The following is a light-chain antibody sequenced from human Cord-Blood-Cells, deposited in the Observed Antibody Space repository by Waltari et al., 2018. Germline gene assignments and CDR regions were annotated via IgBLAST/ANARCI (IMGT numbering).Light chain of an antibody. CDR2: EVS. J-gene: IGLJ3*02. V-gene: IGLV2-14*01. CDR1: SSDVGGYNY. CDR3: SSYTSSSTLGV. Sequence: QSALTQPASVSGSPGQSITISCTGTSSDVGGYNYVPWYQQHPGKAPKLMIYEVSKRPSGVSNRFSGSKSGNTASLTISGLQAEDEADYYCSSYTSSSTLGVFGGGTKLTVL.